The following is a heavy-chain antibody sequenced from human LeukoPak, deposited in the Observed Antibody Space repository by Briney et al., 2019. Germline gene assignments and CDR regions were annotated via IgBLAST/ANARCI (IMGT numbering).Heavy chain of an antibody. D-gene: IGHD6-13*01. CDR3: AKAAAAGTHDAFDI. Sequence: GGSLRLPCAASGFTFSSYGMHWVRQAPGKGLEWVAVISYDGSNKYYADSVKGRFTISRDNSKNTLYLQMNSLRAEDTAVYYCAKAAAAGTHDAFDIWGQGTMVTVSS. J-gene: IGHJ3*02. CDR1: GFTFSSYG. CDR2: ISYDGSNK. V-gene: IGHV3-30*18.